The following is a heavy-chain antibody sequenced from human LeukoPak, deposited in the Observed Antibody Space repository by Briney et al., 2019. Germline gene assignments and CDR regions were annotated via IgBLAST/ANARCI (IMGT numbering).Heavy chain of an antibody. CDR3: AKTPSPYSSSSRGYFDY. CDR2: IKPDGSEK. V-gene: IGHV3-7*03. Sequence: PGGSLRLSCVASGFTFSKFWMGWVRQAPGKGLEWVANIKPDGSEKYYVESVKGRLSISRDNAKNSLYLQMNSLRAKDTAVYYCAKTPSPYSSSSRGYFDYWGQGTLVTVSS. CDR1: GFTFSKFW. D-gene: IGHD6-6*01. J-gene: IGHJ4*02.